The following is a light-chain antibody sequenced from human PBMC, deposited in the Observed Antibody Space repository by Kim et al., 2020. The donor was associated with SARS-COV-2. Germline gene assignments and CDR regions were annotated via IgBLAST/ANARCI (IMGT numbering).Light chain of an antibody. CDR2: EYD. J-gene: IGLJ2*01. CDR1: SGSIADNY. V-gene: IGLV6-57*03. CDR3: QSYNRDNVI. Sequence: GRTVTLSCTRSSGSIADNYVQWYQRRPGGVPTTVIYEYDQRPSGVSDRFSGSIDNSSNSASLTISGLRTEDEADYYCQSYNRDNVIFGGGTQLTVL.